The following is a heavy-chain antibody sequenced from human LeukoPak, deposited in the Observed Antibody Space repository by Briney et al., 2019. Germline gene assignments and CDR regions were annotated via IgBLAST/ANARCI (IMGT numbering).Heavy chain of an antibody. V-gene: IGHV3-48*01. CDR1: GFTLSDYS. Sequence: LPGGSLRLSCAASGFTLSDYSMNWVRQAPGKGLEWISYIGIDSGNTNYADSVKGRFTISGDKAKNSLYLQMNSLRVEDTAVYYCARDYKYAFDNWGQGTLVTVSS. CDR3: ARDYKYAFDN. CDR2: IGIDSGNT. D-gene: IGHD5-24*01. J-gene: IGHJ4*02.